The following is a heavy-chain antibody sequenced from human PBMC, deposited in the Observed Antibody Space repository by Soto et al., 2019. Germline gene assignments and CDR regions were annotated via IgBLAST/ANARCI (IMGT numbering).Heavy chain of an antibody. CDR1: GFTFSSYG. CDR3: ARGIGYCSGGSCYPPSPNVYYYGMDV. CDR2: IWYDGSNK. V-gene: IGHV3-33*01. J-gene: IGHJ6*02. Sequence: QVQLVESGGGVVQPGRSLRLSCAASGFTFSSYGMHWVRQAPGKGLEWVAVIWYDGSNKYYADSVKGRFTISRDNSKNTLYLQMNSLRAEDTAVYYCARGIGYCSGGSCYPPSPNVYYYGMDVWGQGTTVTVSS. D-gene: IGHD2-15*01.